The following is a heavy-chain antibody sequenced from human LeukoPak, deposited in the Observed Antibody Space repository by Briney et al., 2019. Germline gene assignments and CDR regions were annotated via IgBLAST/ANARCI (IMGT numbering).Heavy chain of an antibody. V-gene: IGHV4-59*02. CDR1: GGSVSSYY. CDR3: ARKRKGAYDFDY. J-gene: IGHJ4*02. Sequence: SETLSLTCTVSGGSVSSYYWSWIRQPPGKGLEWIAFIYYSGSTKYNPSLKSRVTMSVDTSKNQFSLKLSSVTAADTAVYYCARKRKGAYDFDYWGQGTLVTVSS. CDR2: IYYSGST. D-gene: IGHD3-16*01.